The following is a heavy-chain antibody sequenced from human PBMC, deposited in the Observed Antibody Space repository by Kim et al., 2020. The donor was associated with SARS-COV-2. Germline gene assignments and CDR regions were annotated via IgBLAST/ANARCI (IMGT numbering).Heavy chain of an antibody. Sequence: GGSLRLSCAASGFTFRSYSMNWVRQAPGKGLEWVSSISISTSYMYYTDSVQGRFTISRDNAKNSLFLQMNSVRAEDTAVYYCARGPASGSGMDWFDPWG. CDR2: ISISTSYM. D-gene: IGHD3-10*01. V-gene: IGHV3-21*01. J-gene: IGHJ5*02. CDR3: ARGPASGSGMDWFDP. CDR1: GFTFRSYS.